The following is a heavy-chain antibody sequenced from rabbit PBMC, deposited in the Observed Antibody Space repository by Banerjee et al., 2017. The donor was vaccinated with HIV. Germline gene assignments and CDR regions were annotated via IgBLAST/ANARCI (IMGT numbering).Heavy chain of an antibody. V-gene: IGHV1S45*01. CDR3: ARDLAGVIGWNFNL. Sequence: QQQLVESGGGLVKPGGTLTLTCKASGIDFSSYYYMCWVRQAPGKGLEWIACIYAGSGGTTYYASWAKGRFTISKTSSTTVTLQMTSLTAADTATYFCARDLAGVIGWNFNLWGPGTLVTVS. CDR2: IYAGSGGTT. D-gene: IGHD4-1*01. CDR1: GIDFSSYYY. J-gene: IGHJ4*01.